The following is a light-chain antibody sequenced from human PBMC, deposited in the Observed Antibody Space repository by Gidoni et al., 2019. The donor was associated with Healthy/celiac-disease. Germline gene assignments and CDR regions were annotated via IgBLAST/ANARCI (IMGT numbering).Light chain of an antibody. CDR2: SNN. CDR1: SSNIGSNT. V-gene: IGLV1-44*01. J-gene: IGLJ3*02. Sequence: SLLTHPPSASGPPGQRVTISCSGSSSNIGSNTVNWYQQLPGTAPKLLIYSNNQRPSGVPDRFSGSKSGTSASLAISGLQSEDEADYYCAAWDDSLNGWVFGGGTKLTVL. CDR3: AAWDDSLNGWV.